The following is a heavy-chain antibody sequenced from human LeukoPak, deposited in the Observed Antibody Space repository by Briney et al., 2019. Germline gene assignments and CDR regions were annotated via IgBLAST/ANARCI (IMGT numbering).Heavy chain of an antibody. D-gene: IGHD3-16*01. Sequence: GGSLRLSCAASGFTFSDYYMRWMRQAPGKGLEWVSYISSSGNTIYYADSVKGRFTISRDNAKNSLYLQMNSLRAEDTAVYYCARGRRYGDYWGQGTLVTVSS. CDR3: ARGRRYGDY. CDR1: GFTFSDYY. V-gene: IGHV3-11*01. J-gene: IGHJ4*02. CDR2: ISSSGNTI.